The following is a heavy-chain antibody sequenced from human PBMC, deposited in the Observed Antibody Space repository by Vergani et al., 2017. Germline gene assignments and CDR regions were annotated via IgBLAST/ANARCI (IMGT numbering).Heavy chain of an antibody. Sequence: EVQLVESGGGLVKPGGSLRLSCAASGFTFSSYSMNWVRQAPGKGLEWVSSISSSSSYIYYADSVKGRFTISRDNAKNSLYLQMNSLRAEDTALYYCAKGSSSSWYDWFDPWGQGTLVTVSS. CDR1: GFTFSSYS. CDR2: ISSSSSYI. CDR3: AKGSSSSWYDWFDP. D-gene: IGHD6-13*01. J-gene: IGHJ5*02. V-gene: IGHV3-21*04.